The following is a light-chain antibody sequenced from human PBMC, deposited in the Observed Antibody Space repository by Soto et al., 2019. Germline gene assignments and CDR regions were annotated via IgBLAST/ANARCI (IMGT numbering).Light chain of an antibody. Sequence: QSVLTQPASVSGSPGQSITISCTGTSRDVGGYNYVSWYQQHPGKAPKLMIYDVGNRPSGVSNRFSGSKSGNTASLTISGLQSEDEADYYCSSSTSSSPNVFGTGTKVTVL. CDR3: SSSTSSSPNV. CDR2: DVG. CDR1: SRDVGGYNY. J-gene: IGLJ1*01. V-gene: IGLV2-14*01.